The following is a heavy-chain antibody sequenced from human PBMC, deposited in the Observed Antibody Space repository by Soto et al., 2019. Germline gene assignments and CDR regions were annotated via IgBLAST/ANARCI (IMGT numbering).Heavy chain of an antibody. V-gene: IGHV4-34*01. J-gene: IGHJ4*02. CDR1: GGSFSGYY. CDR3: AIRGYGSGSYRY. CDR2: INHSGST. D-gene: IGHD3-10*01. Sequence: QVQLQQWGAGLLKPSETLSLTCAVYGGSFSGYYWSWIRQPPGKGLEWIGEINHSGSTNYNPSLKSRVTISVDTSKNQFSLKLSSVTAADTAVYYGAIRGYGSGSYRYWCQGTLVTVSS.